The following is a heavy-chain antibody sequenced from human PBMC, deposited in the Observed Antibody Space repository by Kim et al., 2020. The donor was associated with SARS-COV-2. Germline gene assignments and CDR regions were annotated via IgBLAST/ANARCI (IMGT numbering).Heavy chain of an antibody. V-gene: IGHV1-3*04. D-gene: IGHD3-10*01. Sequence: ASVKVSCKASGYTFTINAIHWVRQAPGQGPEWMGYIITGNGYTEYSQIFQGRLTITRDTSANTAYMELTSLRSEDTAVYFCARDREKVRGVLSLKWFDPW. CDR1: GYTFTINA. CDR3: ARDREKVRGVLSLKWFDP. CDR2: IITGNGYT. J-gene: IGHJ5*02.